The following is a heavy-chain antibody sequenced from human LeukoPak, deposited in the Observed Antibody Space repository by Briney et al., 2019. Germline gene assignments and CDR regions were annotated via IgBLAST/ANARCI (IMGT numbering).Heavy chain of an antibody. CDR2: ILYDGSNQ. CDR3: ARQGDRYFDY. J-gene: IGHJ4*02. V-gene: IGHV3-30*04. Sequence: PEGSLRLSCAASGFTFSSYTMHWVRQAPGKGLEWVAIILYDGSNQYHADSVKGRFTISRDNSKNTPYLQMNSLRPEDTAVYYCARQGDRYFDYWGQGTLVTASS. CDR1: GFTFSSYT. D-gene: IGHD3-16*01.